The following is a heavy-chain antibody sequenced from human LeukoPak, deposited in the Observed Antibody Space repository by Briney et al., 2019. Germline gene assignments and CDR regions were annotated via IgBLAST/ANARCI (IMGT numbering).Heavy chain of an antibody. CDR2: IYYSGST. CDR3: ARGYNWNDPGTFDI. V-gene: IGHV4-59*01. Sequence: SETLSLTCTVSGGSISSYYWSWIRQPPGKGLEWIGYIYYSGSTNYNPSLKSRVTISVDTSKNQFSPKLSSVTAADTAVYYCARGYNWNDPGTFDIWGQGTMVTVSS. D-gene: IGHD1-20*01. CDR1: GGSISSYY. J-gene: IGHJ3*02.